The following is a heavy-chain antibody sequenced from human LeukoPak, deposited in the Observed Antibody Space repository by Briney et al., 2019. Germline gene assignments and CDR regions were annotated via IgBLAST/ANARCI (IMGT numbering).Heavy chain of an antibody. D-gene: IGHD2-21*02. V-gene: IGHV4-39*01. J-gene: IGHJ3*02. CDR1: GGSISSSSYY. CDR2: IYYSGST. Sequence: PSETLSLTCTVSGGSISSSSYYWGWIRQPPGKGLEWIGSIYYSGSTYYNPSLKSRVTISVDTSKNQFSLKLSSVTAADTAVYYCASPHIVVVTAIPDPDDAFDIWGQGTMVTVSS. CDR3: ASPHIVVVTAIPDPDDAFDI.